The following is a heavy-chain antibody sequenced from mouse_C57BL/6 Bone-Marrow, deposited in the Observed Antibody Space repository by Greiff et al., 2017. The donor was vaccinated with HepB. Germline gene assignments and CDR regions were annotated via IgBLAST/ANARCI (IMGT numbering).Heavy chain of an antibody. CDR3: TFYGNYPYFDY. CDR1: GFNIKDDY. Sequence: EVQLQQSGAELVRPGASVKLSCTASGFNIKDDYMHWVKQRPEQGLEWIGWIDPENGDTEYASKFQGKATITADTSSNTAYLQLSSLTSEDTAVYYCTFYGNYPYFDYWGQGTTLTGSS. CDR2: IDPENGDT. V-gene: IGHV14-4*01. J-gene: IGHJ2*01. D-gene: IGHD2-1*01.